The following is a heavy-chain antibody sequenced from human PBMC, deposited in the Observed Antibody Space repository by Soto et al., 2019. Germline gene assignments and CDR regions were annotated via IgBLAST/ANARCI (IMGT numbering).Heavy chain of an antibody. V-gene: IGHV1-46*03. Sequence: ASVKVSCKASGYTFTSYYMHWVRQAPGQGLEWMGIINPSGGSTSYAQKFQGRVTMTRDTSTSTVYMELSSLRSEDTAVYYCAREVRGVPPLYYYMDVXGKGTTVTVSS. CDR1: GYTFTSYY. J-gene: IGHJ6*03. D-gene: IGHD3-10*01. CDR2: INPSGGST. CDR3: AREVRGVPPLYYYMDV.